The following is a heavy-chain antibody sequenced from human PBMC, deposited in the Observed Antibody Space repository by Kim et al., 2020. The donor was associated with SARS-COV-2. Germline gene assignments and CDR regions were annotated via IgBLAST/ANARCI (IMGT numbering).Heavy chain of an antibody. J-gene: IGHJ6*02. V-gene: IGHV4-34*01. CDR1: GGSFSGYY. Sequence: SETLSLTCAVYGGSFSGYYWSWIRQPPGKGLEWIGEINHSGSTNYNPSLKSRVTISVDTYKNQFSLKLSSVTAADTAVYYCARGQGAAGNYYYYYGMDVWGQGTTVTVSS. CDR3: ARGQGAAGNYYYYYGMDV. D-gene: IGHD6-13*01. CDR2: INHSGST.